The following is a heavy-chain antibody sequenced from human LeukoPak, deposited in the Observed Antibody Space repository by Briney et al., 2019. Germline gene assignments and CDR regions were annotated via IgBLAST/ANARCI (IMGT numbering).Heavy chain of an antibody. CDR2: INPSGGST. CDR3: ARDRYCSGGSCYFLDY. D-gene: IGHD2-15*01. J-gene: IGHJ4*02. CDR1: GYTFTSYY. V-gene: IGHV1-46*01. Sequence: ASVKVSCKASGYTFTSYYMHWVRQAPGQGLEWMGIINPSGGSTCYAQKFQGRVTMTRDTSTSTVYMELSSLRSEDTAVYYCARDRYCSGGSCYFLDYWGQGTLVTVSS.